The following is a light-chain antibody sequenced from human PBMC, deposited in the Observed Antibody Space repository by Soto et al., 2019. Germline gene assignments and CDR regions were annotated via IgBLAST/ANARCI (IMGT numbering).Light chain of an antibody. V-gene: IGLV1-51*01. Sequence: QPVLTQPPSVSATPGQKVTISCSGGSSNIGTNYVSWYQQLPGRAPKLVIFDNSKRPSGIPDRFSGSKSGSSATLGVTGLQTGDEADYYCGTWDSDLSAEVFGGGTKLTVL. CDR2: DNS. CDR1: SSNIGTNY. J-gene: IGLJ3*02. CDR3: GTWDSDLSAEV.